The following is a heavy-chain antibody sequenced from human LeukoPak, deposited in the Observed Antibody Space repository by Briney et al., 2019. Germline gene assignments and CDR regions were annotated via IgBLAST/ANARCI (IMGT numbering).Heavy chain of an antibody. CDR1: GFTFSGSW. CDR3: ARGGSYLPNFDY. J-gene: IGHJ4*02. CDR2: IKQDGSEK. Sequence: GGSLRLSCAASGFTFSGSWMSWVRQAPGKGLEWVANIKQDGSEKYYVDSVKGRFTISRDNAKNSLYLQMNSLRAEDTAVYFCARGGSYLPNFDYWGQGTLVTVSS. V-gene: IGHV3-7*01. D-gene: IGHD1-26*01.